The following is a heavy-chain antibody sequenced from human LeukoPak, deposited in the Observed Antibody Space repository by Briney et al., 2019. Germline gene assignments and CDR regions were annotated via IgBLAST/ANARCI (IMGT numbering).Heavy chain of an antibody. J-gene: IGHJ4*02. CDR2: IRSKVYGGTT. CDR3: TRDYGGFDY. D-gene: IGHD4-23*01. Sequence: GRSLRLSCRASGFTFGDYVMTWVRQAPGKGLEWVGFIRSKVYGGTTEYAASVKGRFIISRDDSKSIAYLQMNSVKTEDTAVYYCTRDYGGFDYWGQGTLVTVSS. CDR1: GFTFGDYV. V-gene: IGHV3-49*04.